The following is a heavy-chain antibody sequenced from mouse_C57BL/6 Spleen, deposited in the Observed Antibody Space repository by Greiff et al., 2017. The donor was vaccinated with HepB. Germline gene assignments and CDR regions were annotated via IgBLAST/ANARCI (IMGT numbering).Heavy chain of an antibody. Sequence: QVQLKQSGAELVRPGTSVKVSCKASGYAFTNYLIEWVKQRPGQGLEWIGVINPGSGGTNYNEKFKGKATLAADKSSSTAYMQLSSLTSEDSAVYFGAKRGVYDAWFAYWGQGTLVTVSA. CDR2: INPGSGGT. V-gene: IGHV1-54*01. CDR1: GYAFTNYL. J-gene: IGHJ3*01. D-gene: IGHD2-12*01. CDR3: AKRGVYDAWFAY.